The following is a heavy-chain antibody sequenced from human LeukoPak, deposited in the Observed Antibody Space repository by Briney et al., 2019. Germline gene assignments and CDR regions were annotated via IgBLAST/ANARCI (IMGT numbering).Heavy chain of an antibody. CDR2: IYYSGST. CDR3: ASSWFFDY. D-gene: IGHD6-13*01. J-gene: IGHJ4*02. V-gene: IGHV4-59*01. CDR1: GGSISSYY. Sequence: PSETLSLTCTVSGGSISSYYWSWIRQPPGKGLEWIGYIYYSGSTNYNPSLESRVTISVDTSKNQFSLKLSSVTAADTAVYYCASSWFFDYWGQGTLVTVSS.